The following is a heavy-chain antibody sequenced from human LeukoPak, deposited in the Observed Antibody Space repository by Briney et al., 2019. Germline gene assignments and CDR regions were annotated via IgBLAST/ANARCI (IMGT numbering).Heavy chain of an antibody. CDR3: ARCSSGWSSIDY. CDR1: GGSFSGYY. CDR2: INHSGST. D-gene: IGHD6-19*01. V-gene: IGHV4-34*01. Sequence: SETLSLTCAVYGGSFSGYYWSWIRQPPGKWLEWIGEINHSGSTNYNPSLKSRVTISVDTSKNQFSLKLSSVTAADTAVYYCARCSSGWSSIDYWGQGTLVTVSS. J-gene: IGHJ4*02.